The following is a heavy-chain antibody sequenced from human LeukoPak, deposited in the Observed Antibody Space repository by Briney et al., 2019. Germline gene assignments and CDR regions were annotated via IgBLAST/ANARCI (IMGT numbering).Heavy chain of an antibody. D-gene: IGHD3-10*01. Sequence: GGSLRLSCAASGFTFSSYGMHWVRQAPGKGLEWVAVISYDGSNKCYADSVKGRFTISRDNSKNTLYLQMNSLRAEDTAVYYCAKDSAVLWFGKGYFDYWGQGTLVTVSS. V-gene: IGHV3-30*18. CDR2: ISYDGSNK. CDR1: GFTFSSYG. CDR3: AKDSAVLWFGKGYFDY. J-gene: IGHJ4*02.